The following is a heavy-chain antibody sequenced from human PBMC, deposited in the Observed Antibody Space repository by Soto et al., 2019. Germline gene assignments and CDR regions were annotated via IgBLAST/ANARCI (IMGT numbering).Heavy chain of an antibody. CDR3: TKRRNVLRFLEWSSGMEV. Sequence: LRLSCAVSLSSYAMTWVRQAPGKGLEWVAGISVSGGSTNYAVSVKGRFTISRDNDKNTVYLQMNSLRVEDTAVYYCTKRRNVLRFLEWSSGMEVWGQGTTVTVSS. J-gene: IGHJ6*02. CDR1: LSSYA. CDR2: ISVSGGST. D-gene: IGHD3-3*01. V-gene: IGHV3-23*01.